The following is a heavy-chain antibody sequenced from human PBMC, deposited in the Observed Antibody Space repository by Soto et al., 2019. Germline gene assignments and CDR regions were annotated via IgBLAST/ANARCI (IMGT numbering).Heavy chain of an antibody. V-gene: IGHV3-23*01. CDR3: AKEDIEEAGTIPFWGY. CDR1: GFTFSSYA. CDR2: ISESGGST. D-gene: IGHD6-13*01. Sequence: EVQLLESGGGLVQPGGSLRLSCAASGFTFSSYAMSWVRQAPGKGLEWVSSISESGGSTDYADSVKGRFTIARDNSKNTLYLQMNSLRAEDTAVYYCAKEDIEEAGTIPFWGYWGQGTLVTVSS. J-gene: IGHJ4*02.